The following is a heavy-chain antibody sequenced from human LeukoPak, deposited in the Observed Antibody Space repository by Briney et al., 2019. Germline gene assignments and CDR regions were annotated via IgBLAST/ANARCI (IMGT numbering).Heavy chain of an antibody. Sequence: PGGSLRLSCAASGFTFSSYAMHWVRQAPGEGLEWVAVISYDGSNKYYADSVKGRFTISRDNSKNTLYLQMSSLRAEDTAVYYCARARISWYDVGYWGQGTLVTVSS. D-gene: IGHD1-1*01. CDR1: GFTFSSYA. J-gene: IGHJ4*02. V-gene: IGHV3-30-3*01. CDR3: ARARISWYDVGY. CDR2: ISYDGSNK.